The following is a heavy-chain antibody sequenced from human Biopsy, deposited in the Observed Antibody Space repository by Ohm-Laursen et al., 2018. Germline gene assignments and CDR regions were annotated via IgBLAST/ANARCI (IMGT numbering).Heavy chain of an antibody. D-gene: IGHD2-15*01. CDR1: GFSLSDYH. Sequence: SLRLSCAAPGFSLSDYHMRWIRQAPGRGLEWVSYISGGGTIYYGDSMKGRVTISRDNAKSSLYLRMNSLRAEDTAVYFCARARDDFVVVPAAFFDFWGQGTLVTVSS. V-gene: IGHV3-11*01. CDR2: ISGGGTI. CDR3: ARARDDFVVVPAAFFDF. J-gene: IGHJ4*02.